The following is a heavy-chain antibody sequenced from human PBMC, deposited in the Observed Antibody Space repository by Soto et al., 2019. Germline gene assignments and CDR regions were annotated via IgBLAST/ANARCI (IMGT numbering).Heavy chain of an antibody. Sequence: QVTVKESGPVLVKPTETLTLTCTVSGFSLSNAGLGVSWIRQPPGKALEWLAHIFSNDEKSYSTSLNSMLTISKDTSKSQVVLTMTNMDPVDTATYYCASTYSTSWYWFDPWGQGTLVTVSS. D-gene: IGHD6-13*01. J-gene: IGHJ5*02. CDR2: IFSNDEK. V-gene: IGHV2-26*04. CDR1: GFSLSNAGLG. CDR3: ASTYSTSWYWFDP.